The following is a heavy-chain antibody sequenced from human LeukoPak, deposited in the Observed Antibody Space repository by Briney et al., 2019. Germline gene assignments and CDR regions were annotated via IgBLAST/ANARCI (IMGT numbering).Heavy chain of an antibody. V-gene: IGHV3-21*06. CDR2: ISSSSRYI. J-gene: IGHJ6*02. Sequence: GGSLRHSCAASGFTFSSYSINWVRQAPGKGLEWVSSISSSSRYIYYADSVKGRFTISRDNAKNSLFLQMNSLRAEDTAVYYCAREPYSYYGMDVWGQGTTVTVSS. CDR1: GFTFSSYS. CDR3: AREPYSYYGMDV.